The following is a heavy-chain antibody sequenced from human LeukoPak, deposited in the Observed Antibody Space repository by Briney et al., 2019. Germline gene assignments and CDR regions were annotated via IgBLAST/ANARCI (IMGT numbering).Heavy chain of an antibody. J-gene: IGHJ4*02. V-gene: IGHV4-39*01. CDR2: IHYGGTT. CDR3: ASRAMGTKSIDY. D-gene: IGHD1-7*01. CDR1: GGSISSGSYY. Sequence: PSETLSLTCTVSGGSISSGSYYWSWIRQPAGKGLEWIGSIHYGGTTYYNPSLKSRVTISVDTSKMQFSLKLNSVTAADTAVYYCASRAMGTKSIDYWGQGTLVTVSS.